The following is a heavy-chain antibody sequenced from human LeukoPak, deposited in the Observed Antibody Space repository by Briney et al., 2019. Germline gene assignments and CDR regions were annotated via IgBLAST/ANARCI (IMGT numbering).Heavy chain of an antibody. D-gene: IGHD5-18*01. CDR2: IIPIFGTA. CDR3: ANDLGWIQLNLG. CDR1: GGTFSSYA. Sequence: ASVKVSCKASGGTFSSYAISWVRQAPGQGLEWMGGIIPIFGTANYAQKFQGRVTITADKSTSTAYMELSSLRSEDTAVYYCANDLGWIQLNLGRGQGTLVTVSS. V-gene: IGHV1-69*06. J-gene: IGHJ4*02.